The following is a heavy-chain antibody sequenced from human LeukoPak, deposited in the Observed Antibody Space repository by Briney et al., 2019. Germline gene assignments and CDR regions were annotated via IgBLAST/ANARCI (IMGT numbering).Heavy chain of an antibody. V-gene: IGHV3-64D*09. Sequence: PGGSLRLSCSASGFTFSSYTMLWVRQAPGKGLKYVSTISSNGGTTYYADSVKGRFTISRDNSKNTLYLQMSSLRGEDRAVYYFVRWWDLQRPGDYGGKGTRVTVSS. CDR1: GFTFSSYT. CDR3: VRWWDLQRPGDY. J-gene: IGHJ4*02. D-gene: IGHD1-26*01. CDR2: ISSNGGTT.